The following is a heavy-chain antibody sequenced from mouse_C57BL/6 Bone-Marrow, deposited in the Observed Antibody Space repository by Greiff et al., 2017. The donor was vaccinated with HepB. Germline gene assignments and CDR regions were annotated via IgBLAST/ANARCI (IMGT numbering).Heavy chain of an antibody. Sequence: QVHVKQPGAELVKPGASVKLSCKASGYTFTSYWMHWVKQRPGQGLEWIGMIHPNSGSTNYNEKFKSKATLTVDKSSSTAYMQLSSLTSEDSAVYYCAREGAYYSNYWFAYWGQGTLVTVSA. J-gene: IGHJ3*01. V-gene: IGHV1-64*01. CDR3: AREGAYYSNYWFAY. D-gene: IGHD2-5*01. CDR2: IHPNSGST. CDR1: GYTFTSYW.